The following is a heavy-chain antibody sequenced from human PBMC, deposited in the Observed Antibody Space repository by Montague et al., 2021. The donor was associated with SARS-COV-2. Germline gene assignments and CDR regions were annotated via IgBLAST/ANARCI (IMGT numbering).Heavy chain of an antibody. Sequence: SETLSLTCAISGGSFSNYYWSWIRQPPGKGLEWIGEVNQSGTTNYNPSLKSRVTISKDTSKNQVVLTMTNMDPVDTATYYCARTVGAVAGVDYWGQGTLVTVSS. J-gene: IGHJ4*02. CDR2: VNQSGTT. D-gene: IGHD6-19*01. CDR1: GGSFSNYY. CDR3: ARTVGAVAGVDY. V-gene: IGHV4-34*01.